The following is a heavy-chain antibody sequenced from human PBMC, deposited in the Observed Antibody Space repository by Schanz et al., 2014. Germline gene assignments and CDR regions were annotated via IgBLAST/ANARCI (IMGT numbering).Heavy chain of an antibody. CDR1: GYTFTTYG. CDR2: ISAYNGHT. CDR3: ARGGGYELLENWFDP. J-gene: IGHJ5*02. Sequence: QVQLVQSGSEVKKPGASVKVSCKASGYTFTTYGISWVRQAPGQGLEWMGWISAYNGHTNYAQKFQGRVTMTTDTSTSTAYMELRSLRSDDTAVYYCARGGGYELLENWFDPWGQGTLVTVSS. D-gene: IGHD5-12*01. V-gene: IGHV1-18*01.